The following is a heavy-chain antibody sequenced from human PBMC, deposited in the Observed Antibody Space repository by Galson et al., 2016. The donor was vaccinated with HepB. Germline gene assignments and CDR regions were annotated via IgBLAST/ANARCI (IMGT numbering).Heavy chain of an antibody. D-gene: IGHD1-26*01. CDR2: ISHYNGKT. CDR3: ARNRQGGSYRMAY. Sequence: SVKVSCKASGYTFSSYGINWLRQAPGQGLEWMGWISHYNGKTHYAQQHQGRVTMTRDPSTSTVYMELSSLRSEDTGVYYCARNRQGGSYRMAYWGQGTLVTVSS. J-gene: IGHJ4*02. CDR1: GYTFSSYG. V-gene: IGHV1-18*04.